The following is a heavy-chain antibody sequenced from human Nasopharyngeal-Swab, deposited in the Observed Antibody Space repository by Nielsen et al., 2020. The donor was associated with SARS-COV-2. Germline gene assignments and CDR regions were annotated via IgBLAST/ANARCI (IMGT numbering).Heavy chain of an antibody. D-gene: IGHD3-3*01. V-gene: IGHV3-21*01. CDR3: ARVDADYDFWSGSKSGLFDY. Sequence: GESLKISCAASGFTFSSHWMHWVRQAPGKGLVWVSSISSSSYIYYADSVKGRFTISRDNAKNSLYLQMNSLRAEDTAVYYCARVDADYDFWSGSKSGLFDYWGQGTLVTVSS. J-gene: IGHJ4*02. CDR2: ISSSSYI. CDR1: GFTFSSHW.